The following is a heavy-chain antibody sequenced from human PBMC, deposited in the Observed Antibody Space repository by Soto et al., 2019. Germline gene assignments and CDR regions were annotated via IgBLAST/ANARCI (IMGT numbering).Heavy chain of an antibody. D-gene: IGHD5-18*01. CDR2: VSWTNISF. J-gene: IGHJ4*01. V-gene: IGHV3-9*01. Sequence: SLRPSCAALGFPFGDYAMHWVRQVPGRGLEWVSVVSWTNISFVYADSVKGRFTISRDNAKNSLYIQMTSLRREDTAFYYCAKDRNTAMVTGDFDYWGHGTMVTVSS. CDR3: AKDRNTAMVTGDFDY. CDR1: GFPFGDYA.